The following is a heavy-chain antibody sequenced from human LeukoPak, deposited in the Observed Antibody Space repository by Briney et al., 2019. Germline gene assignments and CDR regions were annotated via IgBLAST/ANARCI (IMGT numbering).Heavy chain of an antibody. Sequence: GGSLRLSCAASGFTFSSYAMSWVRQAPGKGLEWASAISGSGGSTYYADSVKGRFTISRDNSKNTLYLQMNSLRAEDTAVYYCAKATMIVVVILFDYWGQGTLVTVSS. V-gene: IGHV3-23*01. CDR3: AKATMIVVVILFDY. CDR2: ISGSGGST. J-gene: IGHJ4*02. CDR1: GFTFSSYA. D-gene: IGHD3-22*01.